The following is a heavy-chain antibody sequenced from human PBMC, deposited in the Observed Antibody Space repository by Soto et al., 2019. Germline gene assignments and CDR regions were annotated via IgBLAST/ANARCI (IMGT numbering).Heavy chain of an antibody. D-gene: IGHD2-15*01. Sequence: QVQLQESGPGLVKPSQTLSLTCTVSGGSMNSGGYCWNWIRQHPGEGLEWIGCTSYGGTTSYNPSLKSLLTITVDTYKNQFPLMLNSVTAADTAVYYSSRGILVWGQGTLITVSS. CDR3: SRGILV. J-gene: IGHJ4*02. CDR1: GGSMNSGGYC. V-gene: IGHV4-31*01. CDR2: TSYGGTT.